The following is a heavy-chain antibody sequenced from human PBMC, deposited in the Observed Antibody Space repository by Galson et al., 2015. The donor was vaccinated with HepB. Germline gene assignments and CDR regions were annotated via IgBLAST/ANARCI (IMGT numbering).Heavy chain of an antibody. D-gene: IGHD3-22*01. V-gene: IGHV3-64D*06. CDR1: GFTFSSSA. CDR2: ISSNGGST. J-gene: IGHJ4*02. CDR3: VKEHEKYYYDWSSFFDY. Sequence: SLRLSCAASGFTFSSSAMHWVRQAPGKGLEYVSAISSNGGSTYYADSAKGRFTISRDNSKNTLYLQMSSLRVEDTAVYYCVKEHEKYYYDWSSFFDYWGQGTLVTVSS.